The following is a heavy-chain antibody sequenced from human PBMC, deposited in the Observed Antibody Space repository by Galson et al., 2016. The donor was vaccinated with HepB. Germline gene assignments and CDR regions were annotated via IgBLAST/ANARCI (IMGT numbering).Heavy chain of an antibody. CDR2: INRDGSTT. J-gene: IGHJ4*02. D-gene: IGHD3-10*01. CDR3: ARMNYYGSGSPIDH. CDR1: GFTFSSYG. V-gene: IGHV3-74*01. Sequence: SLRLSCAASGFTFSSYGMSWVRQAPGEGLVWVSRINRDGSTTNYVDSVKGRFTISRDNAENTLYLQMDSLRVDDTAVYYCARMNYYGSGSPIDHWGQGSLVTVSS.